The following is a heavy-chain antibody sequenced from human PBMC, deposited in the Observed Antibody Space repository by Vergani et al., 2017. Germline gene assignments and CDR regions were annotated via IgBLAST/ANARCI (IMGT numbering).Heavy chain of an antibody. CDR1: EYSFGNYL. CDR3: ARLYGRDSSGSKYFDY. CDR2: IYPADSDT. J-gene: IGHJ4*02. V-gene: IGHV5-51*03. Sequence: EVELVQSGPEMRKPGESLKISCKGSEYSFGNYLIGWVRQMPGKGLEWMGIIYPADSDTRYSPSFQGQVTISVDKSISTAYLQRSSLRASDSAMYYCARLYGRDSSGSKYFDYWGQGTLVTVSS. D-gene: IGHD3-22*01.